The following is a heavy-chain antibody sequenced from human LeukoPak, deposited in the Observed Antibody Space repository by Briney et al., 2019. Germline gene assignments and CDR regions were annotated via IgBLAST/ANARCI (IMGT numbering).Heavy chain of an antibody. CDR3: AKDPNYYDSSGYVPHYFDY. CDR1: GFTFSSYA. CDR2: ISYDGSNK. J-gene: IGHJ4*02. V-gene: IGHV3-30-3*01. D-gene: IGHD3-22*01. Sequence: GGSLRLSRAASGFTFSSYAMHWVRQAPGKGLEWVAVISYDGSNKYYADSVKGRFTISRDNSKNTLYLQMNSLRVEDTAVYYCAKDPNYYDSSGYVPHYFDYWGQGTLVTVSS.